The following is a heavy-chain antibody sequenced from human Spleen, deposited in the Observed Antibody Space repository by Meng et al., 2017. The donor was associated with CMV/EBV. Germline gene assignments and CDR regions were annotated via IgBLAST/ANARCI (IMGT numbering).Heavy chain of an antibody. Sequence: CAASGFTFSSYSMTWVRQAPGKGLEWVSSISSSSSYIYYADSVKGRFTISRDNAKNSLYLQMNSLRAEDTAVYYCASGVGNGPLGDYWGQGTLVTVSS. D-gene: IGHD3-16*01. CDR3: ASGVGNGPLGDY. V-gene: IGHV3-21*01. J-gene: IGHJ4*02. CDR1: GFTFSSYS. CDR2: ISSSSSYI.